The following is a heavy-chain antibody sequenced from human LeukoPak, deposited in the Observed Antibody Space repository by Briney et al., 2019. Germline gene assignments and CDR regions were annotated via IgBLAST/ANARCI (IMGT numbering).Heavy chain of an antibody. CDR2: ISGSGRTI. J-gene: IGHJ1*01. CDR3: ARGIRDYNDQLGYFQH. CDR1: GFTFNNYE. D-gene: IGHD4-11*01. V-gene: IGHV3-48*03. Sequence: GGSLRLSCAASGFTFNNYEMNWVRQAPGKGLEWLSFISGSGRTIYYADSVKGRFTISRDNTKKSLYLQMNSLRAEDTAVYYCARGIRDYNDQLGYFQHWGQGTLVTVSS.